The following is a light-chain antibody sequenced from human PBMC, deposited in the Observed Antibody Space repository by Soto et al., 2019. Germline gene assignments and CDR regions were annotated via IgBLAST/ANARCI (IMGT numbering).Light chain of an antibody. V-gene: IGLV2-14*03. J-gene: IGLJ1*01. CDR1: SSDVGAYDY. CDR2: EVH. CDR3: DSHTSSNTRV. Sequence: QSALTQPASVSGSPGQSIAISCIGTSSDVGAYDYVSWYQQHPDRAPKLMVYEVHNRPSGVSNRFSGSKSVNTATLTISGLQPEDEADYYCDSHTSSNTRVFGTGTKDTAL.